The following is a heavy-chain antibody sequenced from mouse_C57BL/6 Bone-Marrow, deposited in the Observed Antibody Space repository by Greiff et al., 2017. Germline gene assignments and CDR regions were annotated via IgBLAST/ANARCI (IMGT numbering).Heavy chain of an antibody. CDR1: GFTFSSYA. J-gene: IGHJ3*01. V-gene: IGHV5-4*01. D-gene: IGHD2-3*01. CDR3: ARVMGPWFAY. Sequence: EVQGVESGGGLVKPGGSLKLSCAASGFTFSSYAMSWVRQTPEKRLEWVATISDGGSSTYYPDNVQGRFTISRDNAKNNLYLQMSHLKSEDTAMYYCARVMGPWFAYWGQGTLVTVSA. CDR2: ISDGGSST.